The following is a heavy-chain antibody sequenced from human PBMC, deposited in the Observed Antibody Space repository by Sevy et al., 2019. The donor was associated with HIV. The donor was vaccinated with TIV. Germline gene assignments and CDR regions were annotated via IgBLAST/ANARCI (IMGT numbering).Heavy chain of an antibody. V-gene: IGHV3-48*02. CDR1: GFKFRVYS. CDR2: MTSDTRTI. D-gene: IGHD1-1*01. Sequence: GGSLRLSCAASGFKFRVYSMNWVRQAPGKGLEWISYMTSDTRTIKYAESVKGRFTIYRDNARNSVYLQMNSLRDEDTAVYYCARSVEGDFDYWGQGTLVTVSS. J-gene: IGHJ4*02. CDR3: ARSVEGDFDY.